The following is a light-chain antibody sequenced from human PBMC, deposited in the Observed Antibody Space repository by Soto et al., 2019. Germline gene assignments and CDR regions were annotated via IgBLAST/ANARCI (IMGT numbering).Light chain of an antibody. V-gene: IGKV1-5*01. Sequence: DIPMTQSPATLSAPVGDRVTITCRASQSISSWLAWYQQKPGQAPKLLIYDASSLESGVPSRFSGSGSGTEFTLTISSLQPDDFANYYCQQYDSNPYPFGQGTKLEIK. J-gene: IGKJ2*01. CDR1: QSISSW. CDR2: DAS. CDR3: QQYDSNPYP.